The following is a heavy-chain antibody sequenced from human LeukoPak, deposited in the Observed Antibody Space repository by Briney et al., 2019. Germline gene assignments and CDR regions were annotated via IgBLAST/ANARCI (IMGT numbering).Heavy chain of an antibody. CDR1: GFTFSSYS. D-gene: IGHD1-26*01. CDR3: ARREIVGATTALDI. J-gene: IGHJ3*02. Sequence: GGSLRLSCAASGFTFSSYSMNWVRQAPGKGLEWVSSISSSSSYIYYADSVKGRFTISRDNAKNSLYLQMNSLRAEDTAVYYCARREIVGATTALDIWGQGTMVTVSS. CDR2: ISSSSSYI. V-gene: IGHV3-21*01.